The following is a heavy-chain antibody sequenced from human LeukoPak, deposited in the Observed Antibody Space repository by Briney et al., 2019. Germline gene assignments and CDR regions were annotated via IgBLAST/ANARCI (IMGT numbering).Heavy chain of an antibody. D-gene: IGHD6-6*01. CDR2: IWYDGEIK. J-gene: IGHJ4*02. V-gene: IGHV3-33*01. CDR3: ARDARFGSSYSDY. CDR1: GFTFSLFG. Sequence: GGSLRLSCVASGFTFSLFGMHWVRQAPGKGLEWVGVIWYDGEIKYYADSVKGRFTISRDNFKNTVHLQMNSLRVEDTAVYYCARDARFGSSYSDYWGQGTVVAVSS.